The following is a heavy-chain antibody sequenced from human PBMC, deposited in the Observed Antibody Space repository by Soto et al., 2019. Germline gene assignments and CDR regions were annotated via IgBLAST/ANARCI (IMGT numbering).Heavy chain of an antibody. J-gene: IGHJ4*02. Sequence: QVQLQESGPGLVKPSQTLSLTCTVSGGSISSSGHYWSWIRQHPGKGLEWIGYIFYTGNTYYKPSLKSRLIISVDTSKNQFSLKLSSVTAADTAVYYCARLRDGYNHVNFDYWGQGTLVTVSS. D-gene: IGHD5-12*01. V-gene: IGHV4-31*03. CDR2: IFYTGNT. CDR3: ARLRDGYNHVNFDY. CDR1: GGSISSSGHY.